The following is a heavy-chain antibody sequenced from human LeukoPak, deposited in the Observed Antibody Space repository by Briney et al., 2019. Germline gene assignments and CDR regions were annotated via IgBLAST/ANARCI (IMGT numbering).Heavy chain of an antibody. Sequence: GRSLRLSCAASGFTFSSYGMHWVRQAPGKGLEWVAVIWYDGSNKYYADSVKGRFTISRDNSKNTLYLQMNSLRAEDTAVYYCARARIRGVTHYYYYGMDVWGQGTTVTVSS. J-gene: IGHJ6*02. D-gene: IGHD3-10*01. CDR3: ARARIRGVTHYYYYGMDV. V-gene: IGHV3-33*01. CDR2: IWYDGSNK. CDR1: GFTFSSYG.